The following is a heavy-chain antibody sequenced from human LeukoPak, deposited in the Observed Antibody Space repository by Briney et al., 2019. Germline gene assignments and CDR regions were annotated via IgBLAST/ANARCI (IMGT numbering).Heavy chain of an antibody. Sequence: ASVKVSCKASGYTFTSYDINWVRQATGQGLEWMGWINPNSGGTNYAQKFQGRVTMTRDTSISTAYMELSRLRSDDTAVYYCARVLSRVGVPDYWGQGTLVTVSS. J-gene: IGHJ4*02. CDR1: GYTFTSYD. V-gene: IGHV1-2*02. D-gene: IGHD3-3*01. CDR3: ARVLSRVGVPDY. CDR2: INPNSGGT.